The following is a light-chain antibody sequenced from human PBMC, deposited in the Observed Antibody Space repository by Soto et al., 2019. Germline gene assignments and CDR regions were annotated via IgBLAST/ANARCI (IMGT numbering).Light chain of an antibody. J-gene: IGKJ2*01. Sequence: DIVMTQSPDSLTVSLGERATINCKSSQSVLYSSNNKNYLAWYQQKPGQPPKLLIYWASTRESGVPDRFSGSGSGTDFTLTISCLQAEDVADYYCQQYYNSPYTFGQGTKLEMK. V-gene: IGKV4-1*01. CDR3: QQYYNSPYT. CDR2: WAS. CDR1: QSVLYSSNNKNY.